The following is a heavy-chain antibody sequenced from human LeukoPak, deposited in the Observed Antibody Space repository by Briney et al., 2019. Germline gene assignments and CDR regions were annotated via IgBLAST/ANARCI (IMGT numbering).Heavy chain of an antibody. Sequence: PSETLSLTCAVYGGSFSGYYWSWIRQPPGKELEWIGEINHSGSTNYNPSLKSRVTISVDTSKNQFSLKLSSVTAADTAVYYCARHRVYYYYYMDVWGKGTTVTISS. CDR3: ARHRVYYYYYMDV. J-gene: IGHJ6*03. CDR2: INHSGST. CDR1: GGSFSGYY. V-gene: IGHV4-34*01.